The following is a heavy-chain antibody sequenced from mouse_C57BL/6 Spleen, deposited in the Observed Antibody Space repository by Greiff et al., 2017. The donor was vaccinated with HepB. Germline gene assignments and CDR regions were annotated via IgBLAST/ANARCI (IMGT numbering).Heavy chain of an antibody. Sequence: EVQLQESVAELVRPGASVKLSCTASGFNIKNTYMHWVKQRPEQGLEWIGRIDPANGNTKYAPKFQGKATITADTSSNTAYLQLSSLTSEDTAIYYCAREEGFITTVVATEYYAMDYWGQGTSVTVSS. CDR3: AREEGFITTVVATEYYAMDY. J-gene: IGHJ4*01. CDR2: IDPANGNT. D-gene: IGHD1-1*01. V-gene: IGHV14-3*01. CDR1: GFNIKNTY.